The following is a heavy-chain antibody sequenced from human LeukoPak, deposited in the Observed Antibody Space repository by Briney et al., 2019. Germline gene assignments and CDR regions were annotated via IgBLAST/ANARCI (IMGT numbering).Heavy chain of an antibody. Sequence: GGSLRLFCAASGFTVRSYGMHWVRQARGKGLEWVAFIRYDGSNKYYADSVKGRFTISRDNSKNTLYLQMNSLRAEDTAVYYCAKVSSAGSGGFRYWGQGTLVTVSS. CDR1: GFTVRSYG. J-gene: IGHJ4*02. CDR3: AKVSSAGSGGFRY. CDR2: IRYDGSNK. V-gene: IGHV3-30*02. D-gene: IGHD2-15*01.